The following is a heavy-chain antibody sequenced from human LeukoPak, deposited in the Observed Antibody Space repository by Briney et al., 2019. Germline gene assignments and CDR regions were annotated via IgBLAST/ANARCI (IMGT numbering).Heavy chain of an antibody. D-gene: IGHD2-2*01. J-gene: IGHJ5*02. CDR2: IYYSGST. CDR3: ARRPDCSSTSCSWFDP. V-gene: IGHV4-31*03. CDR1: GGSISSGGYY. Sequence: SQTLSLTCPVSGGSISSGGYYWSWIRQHPGKGLEWIGYIYYSGSTYYNPSLKSRVTISVDTSKNQFSLKLSSVTAADTAVYYCARRPDCSSTSCSWFDPWGQGTLVTVSS.